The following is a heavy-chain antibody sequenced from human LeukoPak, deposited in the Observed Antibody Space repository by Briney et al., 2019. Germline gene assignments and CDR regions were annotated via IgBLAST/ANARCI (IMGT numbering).Heavy chain of an antibody. V-gene: IGHV4-59*11. CDR2: IYDSGST. Sequence: NSSESLSPTCTVAAASITRHCWSWVRQPPGKGLENIGYIYDSGSTKYNPSLKSRVTISLETSKNQFSLKLRSVTAADTAVYYCARGGASSKWLDSWGQGTLVTVSS. CDR3: ARGGASSKWLDS. D-gene: IGHD4/OR15-4a*01. J-gene: IGHJ5*01. CDR1: AASITRHC.